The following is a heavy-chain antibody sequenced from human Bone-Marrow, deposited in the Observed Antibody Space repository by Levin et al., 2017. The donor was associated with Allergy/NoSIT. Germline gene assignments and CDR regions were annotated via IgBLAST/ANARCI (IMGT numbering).Heavy chain of an antibody. CDR3: ARGLRGYSYGYLVDY. CDR1: GFTFSSYA. Sequence: SGGSLRLSCAASGFTFSSYAMHWVRQAPGKGLEWVAVISYDGSNKYYADSVKGRFTISRDNSKNTLYLQMNSLRAEDTAVYYCARGLRGYSYGYLVDYWGQGTLVTVSS. J-gene: IGHJ4*02. D-gene: IGHD5-18*01. V-gene: IGHV3-30-3*01. CDR2: ISYDGSNK.